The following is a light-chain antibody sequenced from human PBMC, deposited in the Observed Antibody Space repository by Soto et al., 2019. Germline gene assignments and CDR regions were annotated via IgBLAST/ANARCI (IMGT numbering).Light chain of an antibody. V-gene: IGLV1-51*01. J-gene: IGLJ2*01. CDR2: DSN. Sequence: QSVVTQPPSVSAAPGQRVTISCSGSSSNIGHNYVSWYQQLPGTAPKLLIYDSNKRPSGIPDRFSGSQSGTSATLGITGLQTEDEADYYCGTWDGSLSGGVFGGGTKLTVL. CDR3: GTWDGSLSGGV. CDR1: SSNIGHNY.